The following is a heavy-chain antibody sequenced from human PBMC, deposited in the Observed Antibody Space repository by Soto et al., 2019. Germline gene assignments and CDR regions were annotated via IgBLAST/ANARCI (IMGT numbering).Heavy chain of an antibody. J-gene: IGHJ4*02. Sequence: PGGSLRLSCAASGFTFSSYAMHWVRQAPGKGLEWVAVISYDGSNKYYADSVKGRFTISRDNSKNTLYLQMNSLRAEDTAVYYCARAHRVEMALTDYWGQGTLVTVSS. CDR3: ARAHRVEMALTDY. D-gene: IGHD3-9*01. V-gene: IGHV3-30-3*01. CDR2: ISYDGSNK. CDR1: GFTFSSYA.